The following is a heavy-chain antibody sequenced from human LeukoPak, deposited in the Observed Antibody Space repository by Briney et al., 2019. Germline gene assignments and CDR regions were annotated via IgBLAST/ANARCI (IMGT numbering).Heavy chain of an antibody. CDR3: ARGSSHDSSGYYTDAFDI. D-gene: IGHD3-22*01. V-gene: IGHV1-2*02. J-gene: IGHJ3*02. Sequence: ASVKVSCKASGYTFTGYYMHWVRQAPGQGLEWMGWINPNSGGTNYAQKFQGRVTMTRDTSISTAYMELSRLRSDDTAVYYCARGSSHDSSGYYTDAFDIWGQGTMVTVSS. CDR1: GYTFTGYY. CDR2: INPNSGGT.